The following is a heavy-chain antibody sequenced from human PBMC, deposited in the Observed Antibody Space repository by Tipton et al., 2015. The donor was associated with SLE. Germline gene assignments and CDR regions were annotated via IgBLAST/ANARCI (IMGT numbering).Heavy chain of an antibody. J-gene: IGHJ6*03. CDR1: GGPITTYY. V-gene: IGHV4-59*01. Sequence: TLSLTCSVSGGPITTYYWSWIRQPPGKGLEWIGHIYNSGSTYYNPSLKSRVTMSIDTSKNQFSLNLSSVTAADTAVYYCARDAGGSLGMESYYYYMDVWGKGTTVTVSS. D-gene: IGHD7-27*01. CDR2: IYNSGST. CDR3: ARDAGGSLGMESYYYYMDV.